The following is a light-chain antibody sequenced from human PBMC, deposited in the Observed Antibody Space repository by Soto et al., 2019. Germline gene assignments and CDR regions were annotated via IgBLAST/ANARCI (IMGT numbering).Light chain of an antibody. V-gene: IGKV3-20*01. Sequence: EIVLTQSPGTLSLSPGERATLSCRASQSVSSNSLAWYQQKPGQAPRLLIYGASSRATGIPDRFSGSGSGTDFTLTISRLEAEDFAVYFCQQYGSSPPWPFGQGTKVEIK. CDR2: GAS. CDR3: QQYGSSPPWP. CDR1: QSVSSNS. J-gene: IGKJ1*01.